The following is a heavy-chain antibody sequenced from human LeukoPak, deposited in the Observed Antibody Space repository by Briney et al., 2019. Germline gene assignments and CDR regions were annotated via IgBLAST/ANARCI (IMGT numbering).Heavy chain of an antibody. V-gene: IGHV1-69*04. J-gene: IGHJ4*02. Sequence: SVKVSCKASGGTFSSYTISWVRQAPGQGLEWMGRIIPILDLASYAQKFQGRVMITADRSTSTAYMELSSLRSKDTAVYYCARDESCSTATCLSFFDYWGQGTLVTVPS. CDR1: GGTFSSYT. CDR2: IIPILDLA. CDR3: ARDESCSTATCLSFFDY. D-gene: IGHD2-2*01.